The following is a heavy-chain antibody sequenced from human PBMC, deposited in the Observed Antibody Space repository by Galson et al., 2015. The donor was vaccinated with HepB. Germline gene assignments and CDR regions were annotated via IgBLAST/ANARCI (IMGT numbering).Heavy chain of an antibody. V-gene: IGHV3-23*01. J-gene: IGHJ4*02. CDR2: IGGGDDDT. D-gene: IGHD3-10*01. CDR1: GFTFNNYA. CDR3: AKLGPRSGSYHY. Sequence: SLRLSCATSGFTFNNYAMSWVRQAPGKGLELVSGIGGGDDDTYYTDSVKGRFTISRDSPNNTLYLQMNSLRAEDSAVYYCAKLGPRSGSYHYWGQGTLVTVSS.